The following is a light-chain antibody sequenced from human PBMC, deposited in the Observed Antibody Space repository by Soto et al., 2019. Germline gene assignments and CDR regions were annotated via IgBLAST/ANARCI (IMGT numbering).Light chain of an antibody. Sequence: SYELTQAPSVSVAPGQTARITCGGNNIGSKSVYWYQQKPGQAPVLVVYDDNDRPSGIPERFSGSNSGNTATLTISRVEAGDEADYYCQVWDSSNDHQVFGGGTKLTVL. CDR3: QVWDSSNDHQV. J-gene: IGLJ3*02. CDR2: DDN. V-gene: IGLV3-21*02. CDR1: NIGSKS.